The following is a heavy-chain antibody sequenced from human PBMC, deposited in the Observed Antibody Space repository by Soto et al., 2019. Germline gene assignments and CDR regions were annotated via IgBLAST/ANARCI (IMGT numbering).Heavy chain of an antibody. V-gene: IGHV3-30*03. CDR2: ISFDGSKK. Sequence: GGSLRLSCAASGFTVGSNYMSWVRQAPGKGLEWVAVISFDGSKKYYADSVQGRFTISRDNSKNTLYLQMNSLRSEDTAVYYCARDKTYYDILTGYSTPNNWFDPWGQGTLVTVSS. J-gene: IGHJ5*02. CDR1: GFTVGSNY. CDR3: ARDKTYYDILTGYSTPNNWFDP. D-gene: IGHD3-9*01.